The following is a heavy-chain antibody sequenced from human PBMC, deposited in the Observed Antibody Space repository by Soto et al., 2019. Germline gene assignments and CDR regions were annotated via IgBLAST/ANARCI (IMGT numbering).Heavy chain of an antibody. CDR2: IYYSGST. CDR1: GGSISSYH. V-gene: IGHV4-59*12. J-gene: IGHJ4*02. Sequence: PSETLSLTCTVSGGSISSYHWSWIRQPPGKGLEWIGYIYYSGSTNYNPSLKSRVTISVDTSKNQFSLKLSSVTAADTAVYYCPRGKHKDHDYRGQGTLVNVSS. CDR3: PRGKHKDHDY.